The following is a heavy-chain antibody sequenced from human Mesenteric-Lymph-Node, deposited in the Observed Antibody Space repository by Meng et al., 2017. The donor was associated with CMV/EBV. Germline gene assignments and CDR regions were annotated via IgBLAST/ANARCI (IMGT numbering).Heavy chain of an antibody. CDR2: IRDQAASYST. CDR3: AKDFRGAGDS. D-gene: IGHD4-17*01. J-gene: IGHJ4*02. Sequence: GESLKISCAASGFSFSDNYMDWFRQAPGKGLECVGRIRDQAASYSTDYAASVKGRFTISRDDSKNLLFLQMNRLKVEDTAVYYCAKDFRGAGDSWGQGTPVTVSS. V-gene: IGHV3-72*01. CDR1: GFSFSDNY.